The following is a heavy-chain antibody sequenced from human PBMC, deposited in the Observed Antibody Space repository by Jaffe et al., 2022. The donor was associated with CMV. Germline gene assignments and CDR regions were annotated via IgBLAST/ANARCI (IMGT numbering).Heavy chain of an antibody. V-gene: IGHV3-30*18. CDR1: GFTFSSYG. CDR2: ISYDGSNK. CDR3: AKELRYKGGYYGMDV. D-gene: IGHD1-1*01. J-gene: IGHJ6*02. Sequence: QVQLVESGGGVVQPGRSLRLSCAASGFTFSSYGMHWVRQAPGKGLEWVAVISYDGSNKYYADSVKGRFTISRDNSKNTLYLQMNSLRAEDTAVYYCAKELRYKGGYYGMDVWGQGTTVTVSS.